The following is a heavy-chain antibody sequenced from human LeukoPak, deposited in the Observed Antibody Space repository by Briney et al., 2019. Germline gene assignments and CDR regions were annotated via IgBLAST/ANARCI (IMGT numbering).Heavy chain of an antibody. CDR2: IYSSGST. CDR3: ARDVGSSGWFDP. V-gene: IGHV4-4*07. Sequence: SETLSLTCTVSGGSISSYYWSWIRQPAGKGLEWIGHIYSSGSTNYNPSLKSRVTISVDTSKNQFSLKLSSVTAADTAVYYCARDVGSSGWFDPWGQGALVTVSS. J-gene: IGHJ5*02. D-gene: IGHD6-6*01. CDR1: GGSISSYY.